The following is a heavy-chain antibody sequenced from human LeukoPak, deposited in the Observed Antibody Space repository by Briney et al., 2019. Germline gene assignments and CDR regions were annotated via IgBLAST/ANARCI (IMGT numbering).Heavy chain of an antibody. CDR2: IRYDSSNK. CDR1: GFTFSTYG. Sequence: GGSLRLSCAASGFTFSTYGMHWVRQAPGKGLEWLAFIRYDSSNKYYADSVRGRFTISRDNPKNTLYLQMNSLRAEDTAVYYCGKGTVVVPAVADYWGQGTLVTVSS. CDR3: GKGTVVVPAVADY. J-gene: IGHJ4*02. V-gene: IGHV3-30*02. D-gene: IGHD2-2*01.